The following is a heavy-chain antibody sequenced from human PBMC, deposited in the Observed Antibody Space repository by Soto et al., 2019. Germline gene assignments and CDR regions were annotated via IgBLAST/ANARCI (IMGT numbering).Heavy chain of an antibody. CDR1: GFTFADYA. Sequence: GGSLSLSRATSGFTFADYAISWSRQSPGKGLEWVGVIRNKAYGATTDYAASVKGRFSISRDDSKSIAYLQMNSLKSEDTGVDYCTKYTHTSRYVYFGMDVWGQGTTDTSP. J-gene: IGHJ6*02. CDR3: TKYTHTSRYVYFGMDV. D-gene: IGHD6-13*01. CDR2: IRNKAYGATT. V-gene: IGHV3-49*03.